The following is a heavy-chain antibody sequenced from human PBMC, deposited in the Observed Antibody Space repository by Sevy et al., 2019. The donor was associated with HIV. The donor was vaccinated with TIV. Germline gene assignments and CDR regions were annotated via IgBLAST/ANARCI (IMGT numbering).Heavy chain of an antibody. J-gene: IGHJ4*02. CDR2: ISYDGSNK. Sequence: GESLKISCAASGFIFSSYPMHWVRQAPGNGLEWVTVISYDGSNKYHADSVKGRFTISRDNSKNMLYLQMNSLRTEDTAVYYCASDRFWSGSTSYYFDHWGQGTLVTVSS. D-gene: IGHD3-3*01. CDR1: GFIFSSYP. V-gene: IGHV3-30*04. CDR3: ASDRFWSGSTSYYFDH.